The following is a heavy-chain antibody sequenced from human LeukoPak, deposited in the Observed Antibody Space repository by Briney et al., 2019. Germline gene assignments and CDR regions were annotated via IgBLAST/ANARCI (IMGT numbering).Heavy chain of an antibody. V-gene: IGHV3-23*01. CDR1: GFTFSSYA. J-gene: IGHJ4*02. CDR3: TREGMGGSGSYLYPHFDY. D-gene: IGHD3-10*01. Sequence: GGSLRLSCAASGFTFSSYAMSWVRQAPGKGLEWVSGISGSGVSTYYADSVKGRFTISRDNSKNTLYLQMNSLRAEDTAVYYCTREGMGGSGSYLYPHFDYWGQGTLVTVSS. CDR2: ISGSGVST.